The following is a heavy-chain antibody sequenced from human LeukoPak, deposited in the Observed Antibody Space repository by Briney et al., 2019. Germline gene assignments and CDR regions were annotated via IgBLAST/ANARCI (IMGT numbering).Heavy chain of an antibody. J-gene: IGHJ3*02. CDR2: IIPILGIA. V-gene: IGHV1-69*04. CDR1: GGTFSSYA. D-gene: IGHD4/OR15-4a*01. Sequence: GASVKVSCKASGGTFSSYAISWVRQAPGQRLEWMGRIIPILGIANYAQKFQGRVTITADKSTSTAYMELSSLRSEDTAVYYCATSVMVPYQNDAFDIWGQGTMVTVSS. CDR3: ATSVMVPYQNDAFDI.